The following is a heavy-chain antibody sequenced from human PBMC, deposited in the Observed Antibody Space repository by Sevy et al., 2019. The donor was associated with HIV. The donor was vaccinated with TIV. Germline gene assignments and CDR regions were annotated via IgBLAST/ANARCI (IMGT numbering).Heavy chain of an antibody. CDR3: ARSIVVETGILLYYGMDV. J-gene: IGHJ6*02. CDR1: GGTFSSYA. CDR2: IIPIFGTA. D-gene: IGHD3-22*01. V-gene: IGHV1-69*13. Sequence: ASVKVSCKASGGTFSSYAISWVRQAPGQGLEWMGGIIPIFGTANYAQKFQGRVTITPDESTSTAYMELSSLRSEDTAVYYCARSIVVETGILLYYGMDVWGQGTTVTVSS.